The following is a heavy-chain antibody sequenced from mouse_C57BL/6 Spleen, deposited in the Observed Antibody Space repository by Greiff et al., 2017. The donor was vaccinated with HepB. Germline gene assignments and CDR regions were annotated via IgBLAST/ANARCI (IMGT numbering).Heavy chain of an antibody. CDR3: ARSRGTGTVYAMDY. D-gene: IGHD4-1*01. CDR1: GYTFTDYN. V-gene: IGHV1-22*01. J-gene: IGHJ4*01. CDR2: INPNNGGT. Sequence: EVQLQESGPELVKPGASVKMSCKASGYTFTDYNMHWVKQRHGKSLEWIGYINPNNGGTSYNQKFKGKATLTVNKSSSTAYMELRSLTSEDSAVYYCARSRGTGTVYAMDYWGQGTSVTVSS.